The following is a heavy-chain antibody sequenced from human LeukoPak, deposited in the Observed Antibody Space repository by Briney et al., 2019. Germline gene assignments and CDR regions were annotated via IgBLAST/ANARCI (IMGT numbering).Heavy chain of an antibody. D-gene: IGHD6-19*01. J-gene: IGHJ4*02. Sequence: KPSETLSLTCTVSGGSISSYYWSWIPQPPGKGLEWIGYIYYSGSTNYNPSLKSRVTISVDTSKNQFSLKLSSVTAADTAVSYCARATSASYSSGWYAGWDYGGQRTLVTVSS. CDR2: IYYSGST. CDR1: GGSISSYY. CDR3: ARATSASYSSGWYAGWDY. V-gene: IGHV4-59*01.